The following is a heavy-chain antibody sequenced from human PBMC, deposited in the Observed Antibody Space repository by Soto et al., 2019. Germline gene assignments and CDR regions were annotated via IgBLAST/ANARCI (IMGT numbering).Heavy chain of an antibody. Sequence: QGQLVQSGAEVKKPGSSVKVSCEASGGTFSGHAISWVRQAPGQGPECIGGLIPLFGTTQHAQNFQYKLTNTSDQCTSTAYMELTGLRCDNTAIYYGARGPNGRYKFHSRGQATLVTVSS. CDR2: LIPLFGTT. J-gene: IGHJ1*01. D-gene: IGHD2-8*01. CDR3: ARGPNGRYKFHS. V-gene: IGHV1-69*19. CDR1: GGTFSGHA.